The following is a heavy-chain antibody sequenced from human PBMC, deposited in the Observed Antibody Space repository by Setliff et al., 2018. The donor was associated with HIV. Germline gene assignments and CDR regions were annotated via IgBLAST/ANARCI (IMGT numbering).Heavy chain of an antibody. V-gene: IGHV4-34*01. D-gene: IGHD3-9*01. CDR2: INHSGST. J-gene: IGHJ4*02. CDR1: NGSFSGYY. CDR3: ARVSNILTGPLYFDY. Sequence: SETLSLTCAVYNGSFSGYYWSWIRQPPGMGLEWIGEINHSGSTNYNPSLKSRVTISVDTSKNQFSLKLSSVTAADTAVYYCARVSNILTGPLYFDYWGQGTQVTVSS.